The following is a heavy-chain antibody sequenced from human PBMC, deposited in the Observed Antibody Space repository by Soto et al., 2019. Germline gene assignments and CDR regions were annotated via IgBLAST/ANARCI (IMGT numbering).Heavy chain of an antibody. D-gene: IGHD2-21*01. CDR2: VFWNDDK. Sequence: QNTLKESGPTLVKPTQTLTLTCTFSGFSFGVSGVGVGWIRQPPGRALEWLGLVFWNDDKRYSPSLESRLTLTKDTSNNQVVLTVTNLDPGDTGTYYCACAYTYDFDHWGQGTLVTVSS. J-gene: IGHJ4*02. CDR3: ACAYTYDFDH. V-gene: IGHV2-5*01. CDR1: GFSFGVSGVG.